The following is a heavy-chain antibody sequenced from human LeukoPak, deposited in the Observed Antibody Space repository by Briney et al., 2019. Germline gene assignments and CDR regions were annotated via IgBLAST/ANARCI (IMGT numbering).Heavy chain of an antibody. CDR2: IYTSGST. CDR3: ARQYPMATIPFDY. Sequence: SETLSLTCTVSGGSISNYYWSWIRQPAGKGLEWIGRIYTSGSTDYNPSLKSRVTMSVDTSKNQFSLKLTSVTAADTAVYYCARQYPMATIPFDYWGQGTLVTVSS. D-gene: IGHD5-24*01. J-gene: IGHJ4*02. V-gene: IGHV4-4*07. CDR1: GGSISNYY.